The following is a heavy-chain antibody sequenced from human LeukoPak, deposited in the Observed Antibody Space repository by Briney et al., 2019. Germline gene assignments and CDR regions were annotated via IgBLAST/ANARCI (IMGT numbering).Heavy chain of an antibody. CDR2: ISRDGATT. D-gene: IGHD1-1*01. CDR3: VRLLDIDY. CDR1: GFTFRNYW. J-gene: IGHJ4*02. V-gene: IGHV3-74*01. Sequence: GGSLRLSCAASGFTFRNYWTHWVRQAPGKGLVWVSRISRDGATTHYAGSVKGRFTISRDNAKNMVYLQMDSLSAEDTAVYYCVRLLDIDYWGQGTLVTVSS.